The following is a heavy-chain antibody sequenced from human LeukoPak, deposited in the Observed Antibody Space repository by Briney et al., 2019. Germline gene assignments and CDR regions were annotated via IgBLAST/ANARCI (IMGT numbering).Heavy chain of an antibody. D-gene: IGHD2-8*01. CDR1: GGSISSGSSY. J-gene: IGHJ4*02. V-gene: IGHV4-61*02. Sequence: SETLSLTCTVSGGSISSGSSYWSWIRQPAGKGLEWIGRIYTSGSTNYNPSLKSRVTISVDTSKNQFSLKLSSVTAADTAVYYCASRPVYAGYFDYWGQGTLVTVSS. CDR3: ASRPVYAGYFDY. CDR2: IYTSGST.